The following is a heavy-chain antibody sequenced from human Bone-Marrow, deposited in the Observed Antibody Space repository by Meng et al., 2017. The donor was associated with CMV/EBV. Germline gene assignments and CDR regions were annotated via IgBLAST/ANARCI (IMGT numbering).Heavy chain of an antibody. J-gene: IGHJ4*02. Sequence: SETLSLTCTVSGGSISSYYWSWIRQPPGKGLEWIGYIYYSGSTNYNPSLKSRVTISVDTSKNQFSLKLSSVTAADTAVYYCARTGYQWLAYFDYWGQGTLVTASS. CDR2: IYYSGST. D-gene: IGHD6-19*01. CDR3: ARTGYQWLAYFDY. CDR1: GGSISSYY. V-gene: IGHV4-59*01.